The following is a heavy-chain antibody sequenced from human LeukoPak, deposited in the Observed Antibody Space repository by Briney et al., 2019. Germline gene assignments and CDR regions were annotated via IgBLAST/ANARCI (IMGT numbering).Heavy chain of an antibody. J-gene: IGHJ6*04. CDR1: GFIFSSYG. Sequence: PGGSLRLSCAASGFIFSSYGMHWVRQAPDKGLEWVAFIRYDGSRKYYADSVKGRFTISRDNAKNSLYLQTNSLRAEDTAVYYCAELGITMIGGVWGKGTTVTISS. CDR3: AELGITMIGGV. V-gene: IGHV3-30*02. D-gene: IGHD3-10*02. CDR2: IRYDGSRK.